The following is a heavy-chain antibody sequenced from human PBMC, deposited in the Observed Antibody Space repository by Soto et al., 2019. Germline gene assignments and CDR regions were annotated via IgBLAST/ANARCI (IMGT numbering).Heavy chain of an antibody. Sequence: QVQLVQSGAEVKEPGASVRLSCTASGYTFPDSYIHWVRQAPGQGLEWMGVINPVGGSTTYIQKFQGRVTLTSDMSTTTVHMVLSALRSDDTATYYCARDEGAAMGFQYWGQGTPVNVFS. J-gene: IGHJ4*02. D-gene: IGHD5-18*01. CDR1: GYTFPDSY. V-gene: IGHV1-46*01. CDR2: INPVGGST. CDR3: ARDEGAAMGFQY.